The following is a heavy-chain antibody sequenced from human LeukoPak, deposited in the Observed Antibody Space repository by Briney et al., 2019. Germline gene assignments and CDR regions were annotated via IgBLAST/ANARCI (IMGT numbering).Heavy chain of an antibody. CDR3: ARDRVRYDSDAFDI. CDR2: IKQDGSEK. D-gene: IGHD3-22*01. J-gene: IGHJ3*02. V-gene: IGHV3-7*01. Sequence: PEGSLRLSCAASGFTFSSYWMSWVRQAPGKGLEWVANIKQDGSEKYYVDSVKGRFTISRDNSKNTLYLQMNSLRAEDTAVYYCARDRVRYDSDAFDIWGQGTMVTVSS. CDR1: GFTFSSYW.